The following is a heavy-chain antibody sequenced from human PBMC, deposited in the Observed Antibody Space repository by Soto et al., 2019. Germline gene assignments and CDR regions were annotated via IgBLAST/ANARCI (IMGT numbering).Heavy chain of an antibody. J-gene: IGHJ4*02. Sequence: QVRLQESGPGLVKPSETLSLTCTVSGASISNYYWSWIRQPAGKGLECLGRIYASGTTTYNPSLRSRVTMSVDTSKNQLSLNLNFVTAADTAVYYCARESRSELGTVEYWGQGTLVTVSS. CDR1: GASISNYY. CDR3: ARESRSELGTVEY. D-gene: IGHD1-1*01. V-gene: IGHV4-4*07. CDR2: IYASGTT.